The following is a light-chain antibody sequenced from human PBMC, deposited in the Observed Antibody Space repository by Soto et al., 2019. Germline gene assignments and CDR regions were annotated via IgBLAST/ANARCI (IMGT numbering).Light chain of an antibody. V-gene: IGKV1-12*01. J-gene: IGKJ5*01. CDR1: QGLKF. Sequence: DIQITHSPSSLSASFVDTVTITCRASQGLKFLAWYQQKPGKAPRLLIYEATNLQSGVPPRFSGSGSGTDFTLTISSLQPEDFATYFCQQANSFPITFGQGTRLEIK. CDR2: EAT. CDR3: QQANSFPIT.